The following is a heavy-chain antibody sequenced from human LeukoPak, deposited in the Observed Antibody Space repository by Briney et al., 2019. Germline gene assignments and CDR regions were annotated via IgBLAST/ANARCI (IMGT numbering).Heavy chain of an antibody. V-gene: IGHV4-30-4*01. CDR2: IYYSGGT. J-gene: IGHJ2*01. CDR3: ARDPYCSGGSCYWRAYWYFDL. D-gene: IGHD2-15*01. Sequence: SQTLSLTCTVSGGSISSGDYYWSWIRQPPGKGLEWIEYIYYSGGTYYNPSLKSRVTISVDTTKNQFSLKLSSVTAADTAVYYCARDPYCSGGSCYWRAYWYFDLWGRGTLVTVSS. CDR1: GGSISSGDYY.